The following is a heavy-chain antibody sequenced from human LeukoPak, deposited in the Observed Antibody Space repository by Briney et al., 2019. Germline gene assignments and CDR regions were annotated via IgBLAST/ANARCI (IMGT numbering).Heavy chain of an antibody. D-gene: IGHD6-13*01. V-gene: IGHV3-21*01. CDR1: GFTFSSYS. J-gene: IGHJ4*02. CDR3: ARGGTQQLGY. Sequence: GGSLRLSCAASGFTFSSYSMNWVRQAPGMGLEWVSSISSSSSYIYYADSVKGRFTISRDNAKNSLYLQMNSLRAEDTAVYYCARGGTQQLGYWGQGTLVTVSS. CDR2: ISSSSSYI.